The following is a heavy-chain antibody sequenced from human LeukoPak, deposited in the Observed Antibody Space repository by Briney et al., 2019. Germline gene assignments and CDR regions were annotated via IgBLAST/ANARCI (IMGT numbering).Heavy chain of an antibody. D-gene: IGHD3-3*01. J-gene: IGHJ5*02. CDR1: GGSISSYY. V-gene: IGHV4-59*01. CDR2: IYYSGST. CDR3: ARGLVYYDFWSGTHNWFDP. Sequence: SETLSLTCTVSGGSISSYYWSWTRQPPGKGLEWIGYIYYSGSTNYNPSLKSRVTISVDTSKNQFSLKLSSVTAADTAVYYCARGLVYYDFWSGTHNWFDPWGQGTLVTVSS.